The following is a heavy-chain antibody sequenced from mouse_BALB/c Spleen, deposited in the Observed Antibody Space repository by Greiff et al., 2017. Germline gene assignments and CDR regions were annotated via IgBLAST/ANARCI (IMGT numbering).Heavy chain of an antibody. CDR2: ISSGGST. J-gene: IGHJ4*01. CDR1: GFTFSSYA. Sequence: EVKLVESGGGLVKPGGSLKLSCAASGFTFSSYAMSWVRQTPEKRLEWVASISSGGSTYYPDSVMGRFTIPRDNARNILYMQMSSLRSEDTAMYYCARDDYDDAMDYWGQGTSVTVSA. V-gene: IGHV5-6-5*01. D-gene: IGHD2-4*01. CDR3: ARDDYDDAMDY.